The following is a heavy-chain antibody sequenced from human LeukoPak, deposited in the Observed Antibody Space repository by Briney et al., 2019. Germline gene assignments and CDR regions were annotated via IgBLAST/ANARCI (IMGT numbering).Heavy chain of an antibody. CDR3: ARRGYSDTWRHSPFDY. Sequence: PSETLSLTCTVPGGSISSSSYYWGWIRQPPGKGLEWIGSIYYSGRTYYNPSLTSRVTISVDTSKRQFSLKLSSVTAADTAVYYCARRGYSDTWRHSPFDYWGQGTLVTVSS. CDR2: IYYSGRT. V-gene: IGHV4-39*01. D-gene: IGHD5-12*01. J-gene: IGHJ4*02. CDR1: GGSISSSSYY.